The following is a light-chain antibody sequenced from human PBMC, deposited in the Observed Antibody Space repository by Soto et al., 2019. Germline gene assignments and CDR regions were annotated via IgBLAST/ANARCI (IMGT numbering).Light chain of an antibody. CDR3: SSYAGSNNFV. Sequence: QSALTQPPSASGPPGQSVTISCTGSNSDVGGYNYVSWYQQYPGKAPKLIIYEVSQRPSGVPDRFSGSKSGNTASLTVSGLQAEDEADYYCSSYAGSNNFVFGTGTKVTVL. J-gene: IGLJ1*01. CDR1: NSDVGGYNY. V-gene: IGLV2-8*01. CDR2: EVS.